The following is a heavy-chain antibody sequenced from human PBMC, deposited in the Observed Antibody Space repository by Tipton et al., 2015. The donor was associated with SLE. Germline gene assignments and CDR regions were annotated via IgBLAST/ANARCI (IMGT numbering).Heavy chain of an antibody. J-gene: IGHJ6*02. CDR2: ICYNGFT. D-gene: IGHD2-21*02. CDR1: GGSMGTYC. Sequence: TLSLTCTVSGGSMGTYCWSWIRQPPGKGLEWIAFICYNGFTNYNPSLKSRITMSLDTSKSQFSLKLRSVTAADTAVYYCARGMVTWRGAIVGVDVWGQGTTVNVSS. V-gene: IGHV4-59*08. CDR3: ARGMVTWRGAIVGVDV.